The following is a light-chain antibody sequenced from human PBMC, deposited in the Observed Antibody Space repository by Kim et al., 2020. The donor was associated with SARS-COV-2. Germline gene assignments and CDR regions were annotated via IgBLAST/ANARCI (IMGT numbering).Light chain of an antibody. CDR2: YDS. Sequence: PGKTARITCGGNNIGSQSVHWYQQKPGQAPVLVVYYDSDRPSGIPERFSGSNSGNTATLIISRVEAGDEADYYCQVWDSISDHGVFGGGTQLTVL. CDR1: NIGSQS. J-gene: IGLJ3*02. V-gene: IGLV3-21*03. CDR3: QVWDSISDHGV.